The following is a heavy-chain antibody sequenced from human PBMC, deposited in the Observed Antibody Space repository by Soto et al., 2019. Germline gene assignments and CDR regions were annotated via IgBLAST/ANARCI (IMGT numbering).Heavy chain of an antibody. CDR3: AKDHGYAGGWHTPYYFDS. CDR1: GFTFSSYA. Sequence: EVQLLESGGSLKQPGGSLRLSCAASGFTFSSYAMSWVRQAPGKGLEWVSSISAGGDNTYYADSVKGRFTITRDNSKNTLYLQMNSLRAADTAVYYCAKDHGYAGGWHTPYYFDSWGQGTLVNVSS. D-gene: IGHD6-19*01. J-gene: IGHJ4*02. V-gene: IGHV3-23*01. CDR2: ISAGGDNT.